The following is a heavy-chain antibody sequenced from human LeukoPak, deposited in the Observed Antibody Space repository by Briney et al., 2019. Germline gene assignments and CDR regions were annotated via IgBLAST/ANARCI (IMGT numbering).Heavy chain of an antibody. J-gene: IGHJ4*02. V-gene: IGHV3-7*05. Sequence: GGSLRLSCAASGFTFSSYCMSWVRQAPGEGLEWVANIKQDGSEEYYVDSVKGRFPISRDNAKNSLYLQMNSLRAEDTAVYYCASERTGKVARYWGQGTLVTVSS. CDR1: GFTFSSYC. CDR2: IKQDGSEE. D-gene: IGHD7-27*01. CDR3: ASERTGKVARY.